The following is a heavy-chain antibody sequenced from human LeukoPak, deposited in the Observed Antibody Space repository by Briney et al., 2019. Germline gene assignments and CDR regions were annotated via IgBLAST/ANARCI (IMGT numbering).Heavy chain of an antibody. CDR1: GFTFSSYG. D-gene: IGHD2-15*01. J-gene: IGHJ4*02. CDR3: ARDIVVVVAATDK. CDR2: ISGSGGST. V-gene: IGHV3-23*01. Sequence: TGGSLRLPCAASGFTFSSYGMSWVRQAPGKGLEWVSAISGSGGSTYYADSVKGRFTISRDNSKNTLYLQMNSLRAEDTAVYYCARDIVVVVAATDKWGQGTLVTVSS.